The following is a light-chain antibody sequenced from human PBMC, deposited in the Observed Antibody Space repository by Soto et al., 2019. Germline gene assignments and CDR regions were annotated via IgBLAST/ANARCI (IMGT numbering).Light chain of an antibody. CDR1: QRISRY. CDR2: AAS. CDR3: QQSFNTPRT. Sequence: DIQMTQSPSSLSASVGARVTITCRASQRISRYLNWYQQMPGKAPDLLISAASTLQSGVPSRFSGSGFDSDFTLTITSLQPEDVETYYCQQSFNTPRTFGQGTKVDI. J-gene: IGKJ2*02. V-gene: IGKV1-39*01.